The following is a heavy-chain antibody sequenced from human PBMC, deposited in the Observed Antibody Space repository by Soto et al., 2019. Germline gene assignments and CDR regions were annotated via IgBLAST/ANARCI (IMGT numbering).Heavy chain of an antibody. CDR3: AREVGGTVFEAFDT. CDR2: ISTYNGNR. J-gene: IGHJ3*02. Sequence: QVHLVQSGAEVRKPGASVKVSCQASGYSFTNYNIGWVRQAPGQGLEWMGWISTYNGNRNNAQKFQGRVTMTTDTSTTTADMELRGLRPDDTAVYYCAREVGGTVFEAFDTWGQGTRVTVSS. V-gene: IGHV1-18*01. CDR1: GYSFTNYN. D-gene: IGHD1-26*01.